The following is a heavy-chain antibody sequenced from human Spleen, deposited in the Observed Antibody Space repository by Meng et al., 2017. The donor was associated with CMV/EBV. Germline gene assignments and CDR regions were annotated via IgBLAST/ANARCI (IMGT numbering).Heavy chain of an antibody. J-gene: IGHJ6*02. CDR2: IYSGARST. Sequence: GESLKISCAASGFLFSNYAMSWVRQSPGKGLEWVSVIYSGARSTYYAESVQGRFTISRDNSKNTLYLQMSSLRVEDTAVYYCARDFPALNVDIVTTMGEYSYYGMDVWGQGTTVTVSS. CDR1: GFLFSNYA. V-gene: IGHV3-23*03. D-gene: IGHD5-12*01. CDR3: ARDFPALNVDIVTTMGEYSYYGMDV.